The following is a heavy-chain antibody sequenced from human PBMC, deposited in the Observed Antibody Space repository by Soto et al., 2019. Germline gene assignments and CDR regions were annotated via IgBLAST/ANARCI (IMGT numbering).Heavy chain of an antibody. J-gene: IGHJ3*02. CDR1: GVTFSSYG. Sequence: GGSQRLSCAASGVTFSSYGMHWVRQAPGKGLEYVSAISSNGGSTYYANSVKGRFTISRDNSKNTLYLQMGSLRAEDMAVYYCARRSDAFDIWGQGTMVTVSS. CDR3: ARRSDAFDI. V-gene: IGHV3-64*01. CDR2: ISSNGGST.